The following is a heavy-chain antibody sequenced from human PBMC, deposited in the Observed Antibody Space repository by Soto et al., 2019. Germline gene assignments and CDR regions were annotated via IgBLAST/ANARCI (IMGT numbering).Heavy chain of an antibody. J-gene: IGHJ4*02. D-gene: IGHD3-10*01. CDR1: GGSFSGYY. V-gene: IGHV3-15*07. Sequence: ETLSLTCAVYGGSFSGYYWSWIRQAPGKGLEWVGRIKSKTDGGTTDYAAPVKGRFTISRDDSKNTLYLQMNSLKTEDTAVYYCTTDYYGSGSSYWGQGTLVTVSS. CDR2: IKSKTDGGTT. CDR3: TTDYYGSGSSY.